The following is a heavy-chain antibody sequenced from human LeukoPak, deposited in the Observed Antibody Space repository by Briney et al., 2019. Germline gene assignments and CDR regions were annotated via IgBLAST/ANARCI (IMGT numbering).Heavy chain of an antibody. D-gene: IGHD4-17*01. CDR2: INHSGYT. Sequence: SETLPLTCAVSGVSFDGYYWSWVRQTPGKGLEWIGEINHSGYTNDSPSLKSRVTLSIDTSRKQFSLNLRSVTVADAGIYYCARMTTGHDYWGQGTLVTVSS. V-gene: IGHV4-34*01. CDR1: GVSFDGYY. CDR3: ARMTTGHDY. J-gene: IGHJ4*02.